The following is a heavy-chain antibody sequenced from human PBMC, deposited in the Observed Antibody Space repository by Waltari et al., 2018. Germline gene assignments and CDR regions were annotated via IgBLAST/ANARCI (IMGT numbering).Heavy chain of an antibody. J-gene: IGHJ5*02. D-gene: IGHD1-1*01. Sequence: QVQLQESGPGLVKPSETLSLTCTVSGYSISRGYYWGWIRQPPGKGLEWIGSIYHSGSTYYNPSLKSRVTISVDTSKNQFSLKLSSVTAADTAVYYCARIQDWFDPWGQGTLVTVSS. CDR3: ARIQDWFDP. CDR1: GYSISRGYY. V-gene: IGHV4-38-2*02. CDR2: IYHSGST.